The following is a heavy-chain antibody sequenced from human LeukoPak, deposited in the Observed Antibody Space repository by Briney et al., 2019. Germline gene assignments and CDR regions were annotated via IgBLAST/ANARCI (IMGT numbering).Heavy chain of an antibody. D-gene: IGHD3-22*01. CDR3: ARAFGDSSGYSDYYYGMDV. CDR1: GFTFSSYG. V-gene: IGHV3-30*03. J-gene: IGHJ6*02. Sequence: GGSLRLSCAASGFTFSSYGIHWVRQAPGKGLEWVAIISYDGSNKYYADSVKGRFTISRDNSKNTLYLQMNSLRAEDTAVYYCARAFGDSSGYSDYYYGMDVWGQGTTVTVSS. CDR2: ISYDGSNK.